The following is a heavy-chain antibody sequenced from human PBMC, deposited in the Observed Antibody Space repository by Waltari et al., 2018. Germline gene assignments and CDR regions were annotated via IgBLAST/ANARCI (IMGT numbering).Heavy chain of an antibody. CDR3: ARVGGTYSSSSGDY. D-gene: IGHD6-6*01. CDR1: GWPFSGYY. CDR2: INHSGST. Sequence: QVQLQQWGAGLLKPSETLSLTCAVYGWPFSGYYCSWIRQPPGKGLQRMGEINHSGSTNYNPSLKSRVTISVDTSKNQFSLKLSSGTAADTAVYYCARVGGTYSSSSGDYWGQGTLVTVSS. J-gene: IGHJ4*02. V-gene: IGHV4-34*01.